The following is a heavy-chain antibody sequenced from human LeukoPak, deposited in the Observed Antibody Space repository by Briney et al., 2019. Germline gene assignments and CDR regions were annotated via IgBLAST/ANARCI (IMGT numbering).Heavy chain of an antibody. CDR1: GFTFSDYY. CDR3: ARDKESSGWYLTPYYYGMDV. Sequence: PGGSLRLPCAASGFTFSDYYMTWIRQAPGKGLEWISYIGSSSTYTHYADSVKGRFTISRDNVKNSLYLQMNSLRAEDTAVYYCARDKESSGWYLTPYYYGMDVWGKGTTVTVSS. CDR2: IGSSSTYT. V-gene: IGHV3-11*06. J-gene: IGHJ6*04. D-gene: IGHD6-13*01.